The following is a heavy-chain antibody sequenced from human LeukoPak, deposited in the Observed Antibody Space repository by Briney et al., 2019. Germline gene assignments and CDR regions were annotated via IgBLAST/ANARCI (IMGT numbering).Heavy chain of an antibody. CDR1: GFTFSSYA. CDR3: ARVTLSGSYYYYYYMDV. D-gene: IGHD1-26*01. V-gene: IGHV3-64*01. CDR2: ISSSGGST. J-gene: IGHJ6*03. Sequence: GGPLRLSCAASGFTFSSYAMHWVRQAPGKGLEYVSAISSSGGSTYYANSVKGRFTISRDNSKNTLYLQMGSLRAEDMAVYYCARVTLSGSYYYYYYMDVWGKGTTVTISS.